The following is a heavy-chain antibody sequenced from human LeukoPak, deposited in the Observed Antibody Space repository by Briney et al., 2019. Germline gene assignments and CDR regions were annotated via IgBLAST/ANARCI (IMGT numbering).Heavy chain of an antibody. D-gene: IGHD1-1*01. CDR3: ARDKVEGTTKFDS. V-gene: IGHV3-7*01. CDR1: GFSFSRYW. CDR2: IKPDGSEI. Sequence: PGESLRLSCAASGFSFSRYWMSCVRQAPVRGLEWVANIKPDGSEIYYVDSVKGRFTISRDNAKNAVYLHMNSLRPEDTAIYYCARDKVEGTTKFDSWGQGIRVTVSS. J-gene: IGHJ5*01.